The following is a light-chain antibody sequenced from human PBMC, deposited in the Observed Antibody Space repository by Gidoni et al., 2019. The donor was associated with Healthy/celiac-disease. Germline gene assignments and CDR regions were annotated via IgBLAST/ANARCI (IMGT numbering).Light chain of an antibody. Sequence: DIQMTQSPPSLSASVGDRVTLTCRASQSISSYLNWYQQKPGKAPKLLIYAASSWQSGVPSRFSGSGSGTDFTLTISSLQPEDFAIYYCQQCYSTPLTFGGGTKVEIK. CDR3: QQCYSTPLT. CDR1: QSISSY. V-gene: IGKV1-39*01. CDR2: AAS. J-gene: IGKJ4*01.